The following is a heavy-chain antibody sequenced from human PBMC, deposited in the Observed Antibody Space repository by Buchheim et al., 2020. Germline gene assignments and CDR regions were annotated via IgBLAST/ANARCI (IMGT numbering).Heavy chain of an antibody. J-gene: IGHJ4*02. D-gene: IGHD2-8*01. CDR1: GFTFSSYS. CDR2: ISSSSSYI. V-gene: IGHV3-21*01. Sequence: EVQLVESGGGLVKPGGSLRLSCAASGFTFSSYSMNWVRQAPGKGLEWVSSISSSSSYIYYADSVKGRFTISRDNANNSLSLQMNSLRAEDTAVYYCARGKMVYAGSFDYWGQGTL. CDR3: ARGKMVYAGSFDY.